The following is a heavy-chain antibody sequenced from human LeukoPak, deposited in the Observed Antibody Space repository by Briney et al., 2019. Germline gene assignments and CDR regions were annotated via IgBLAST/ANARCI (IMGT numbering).Heavy chain of an antibody. CDR2: IRYDGSNK. V-gene: IGHV3-30*02. CDR1: GFTFSSYG. Sequence: GGSLRLSCAASGFTFSSYGMHWVRQAPGKGLEWVAFIRYDGSNKYYADSVKGRFTISRDNSKNTLYLQMNSLRAEDTAVYYCAKDGRRITMVRGVIPRFDYYFDYWGQGTLATVSS. CDR3: AKDGRRITMVRGVIPRFDYYFDY. J-gene: IGHJ4*02. D-gene: IGHD3-10*01.